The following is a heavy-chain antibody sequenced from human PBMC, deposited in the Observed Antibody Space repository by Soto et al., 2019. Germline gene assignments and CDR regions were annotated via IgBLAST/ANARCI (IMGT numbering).Heavy chain of an antibody. V-gene: IGHV3-30*03. D-gene: IGHD6-19*01. CDR3: TTQAVAGFYFDY. J-gene: IGHJ4*02. CDR1: GFTFSSYG. Sequence: GGSLRLSCAASGFTFSSYGMHWVRQAPGKGLEWVAVISYDGSNKYYADSVKGRFTISRDNSKNTLYLQMNSLKTEDTAVYYCTTQAVAGFYFDYWGQGALVTVSS. CDR2: ISYDGSNK.